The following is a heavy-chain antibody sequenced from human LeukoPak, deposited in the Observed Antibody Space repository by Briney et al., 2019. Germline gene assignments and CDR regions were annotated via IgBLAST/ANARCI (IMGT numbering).Heavy chain of an antibody. Sequence: PGGSLRLSCAASGFTFSSYAMTWVRQAPGKGLEWVSVISGTGSGTYDADSVKGRFTISRHNSKNTLYLQMNALRAEDTAVYYCAKDLKYDSSGYYPLTYDYWGQGTLVTVSS. CDR2: ISGTGSGT. CDR3: AKDLKYDSSGYYPLTYDY. CDR1: GFTFSSYA. D-gene: IGHD3-22*01. V-gene: IGHV3-23*01. J-gene: IGHJ4*02.